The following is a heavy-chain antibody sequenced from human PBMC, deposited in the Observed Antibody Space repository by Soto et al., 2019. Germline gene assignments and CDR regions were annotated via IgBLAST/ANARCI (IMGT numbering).Heavy chain of an antibody. Sequence: QVQLVQSAAEVKKPGASVRVSCKASGYSFTSYGVSWVRRAPGQGLEWMGWISAYNGHIHFVQRLQGRVRMSTETCTKTAYMELRNLRSDDTAQYYCTRELTIVPATHPRLENYGMDVWGQGTTVIVSS. CDR1: GYSFTSYG. D-gene: IGHD2-2*01. CDR2: ISAYNGHI. V-gene: IGHV1-18*01. CDR3: TRELTIVPATHPRLENYGMDV. J-gene: IGHJ6*02.